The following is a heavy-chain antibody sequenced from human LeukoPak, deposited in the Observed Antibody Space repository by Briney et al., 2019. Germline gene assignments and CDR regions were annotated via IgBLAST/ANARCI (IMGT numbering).Heavy chain of an antibody. CDR3: ARENSIVVVVAATLLIDY. D-gene: IGHD2-15*01. CDR2: INPSGGST. CDR1: GYTFTSYY. J-gene: IGHJ4*02. V-gene: IGHV1-46*01. Sequence: ASVKVSCKASGYTFTSYYMHWVRQAPGQGLEWMGIINPSGGSTSYAQKFQGRVTMTRDTSTSTVYMELSSLRSEDTAVYYCARENSIVVVVAATLLIDYWGQGTLVTVSS.